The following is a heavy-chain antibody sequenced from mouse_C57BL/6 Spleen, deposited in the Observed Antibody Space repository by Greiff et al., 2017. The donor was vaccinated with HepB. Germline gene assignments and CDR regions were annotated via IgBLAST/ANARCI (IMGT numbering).Heavy chain of an antibody. Sequence: VQLQQSGAELVKPGASVKLSCTASGFNIKDYYMHWVKQRTEQGLEWIGRIDPEDGETKYAQKFQGKATITADTSSNTAYLQLSSLTSEDTAVYYCARSRIYCGNLWYFDVWGTGTTVTVSS. CDR2: IDPEDGET. J-gene: IGHJ1*03. CDR3: ARSRIYCGNLWYFDV. CDR1: GFNIKDYY. D-gene: IGHD2-1*01. V-gene: IGHV14-2*01.